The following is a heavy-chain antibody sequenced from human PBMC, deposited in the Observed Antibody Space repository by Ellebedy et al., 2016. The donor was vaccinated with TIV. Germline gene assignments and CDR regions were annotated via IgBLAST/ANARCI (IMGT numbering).Heavy chain of an antibody. Sequence: GGSLRLSXAASGSTFSSYWMHWVRQAPGKGLVWVSGISWNSGSIGYADSVKGRFTISRDNAKNSLYLQMNSLRAEDMALYYCAKIGTGVDSHNYYYYMDVWGKGATVTVSS. CDR1: GSTFSSYW. CDR3: AKIGTGVDSHNYYYYMDV. J-gene: IGHJ6*03. V-gene: IGHV3-9*03. D-gene: IGHD3-10*01. CDR2: ISWNSGSI.